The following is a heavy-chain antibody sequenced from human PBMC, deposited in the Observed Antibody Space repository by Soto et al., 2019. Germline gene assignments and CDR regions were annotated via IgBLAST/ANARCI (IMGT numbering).Heavy chain of an antibody. V-gene: IGHV3-11*01. CDR1: GFTFSDYY. CDR3: ARPDVPSGTDAFDI. Sequence: GGSLRLSCAASGFTFSDYYMSWIRQAPGKGLEWVSYISSSGSTIYYADSVKGRFTISRDNAKNSLYLQMNSLRAEDTSVDYCARPDVPSGTDAFDIWGQGTMVTVSS. D-gene: IGHD1-26*01. CDR2: ISSSGSTI. J-gene: IGHJ3*02.